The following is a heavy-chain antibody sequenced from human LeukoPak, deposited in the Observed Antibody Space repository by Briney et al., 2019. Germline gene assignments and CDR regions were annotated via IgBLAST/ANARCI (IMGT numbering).Heavy chain of an antibody. D-gene: IGHD5-18*01. CDR3: ATKEGGYSYGYDYFDY. CDR2: ISGSGGDT. V-gene: IGHV3-23*01. CDR1: GFTFSSYA. Sequence: GGSLRLSCAASGFTFSSYAMSWVRQAPGKGLEWVSAISGSGGDTYYADSVKGRFTISRDNSKNTLSLRMNCLRAEDTAVYYCATKEGGYSYGYDYFDYWGQGTLVTVSS. J-gene: IGHJ4*02.